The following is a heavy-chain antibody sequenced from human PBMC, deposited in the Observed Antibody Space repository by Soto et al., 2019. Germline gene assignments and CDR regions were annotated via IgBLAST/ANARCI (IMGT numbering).Heavy chain of an antibody. J-gene: IGHJ5*02. V-gene: IGHV4-30-4*01. Sequence: VQLQESGPXLXXPSQTLSLTCTVFGGSVSIGDYLWSWIRQRPGKGLEWIGYIHDSGNTYYNPSLKSRVTISLDTSKNQFSLKVTSMTAADTAVYFCARARGGDSGDYASLFDRWGQGNLVTVSS. CDR2: IHDSGNT. D-gene: IGHD4-17*01. CDR1: GGSVSIGDYL. CDR3: ARARGGDSGDYASLFDR.